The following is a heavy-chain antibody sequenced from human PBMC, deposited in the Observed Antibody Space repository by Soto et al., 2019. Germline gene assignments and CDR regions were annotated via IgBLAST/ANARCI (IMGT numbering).Heavy chain of an antibody. CDR3: ARDVVLKEYYYYGMDV. Sequence: EVQLVETGGGLIQPGGSLRFSCAASGLTASTNYWSWSRQVPGRGLGWAPVIYSGGSTYYADSVKGRFTISRDNSKNTLYLQMNSLRAEDTAVYYCARDVVLKEYYYYGMDVWGQGTTVTVSS. D-gene: IGHD3-22*01. CDR2: IYSGGST. CDR1: GLTASTNY. V-gene: IGHV3-53*02. J-gene: IGHJ6*02.